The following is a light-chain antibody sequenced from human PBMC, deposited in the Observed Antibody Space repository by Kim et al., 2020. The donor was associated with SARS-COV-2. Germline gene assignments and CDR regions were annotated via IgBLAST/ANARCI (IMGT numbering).Light chain of an antibody. J-gene: IGLJ2*01. Sequence: PGQTASITCSGDKLGDKYACWYQQKPGQSPVLVIYQDRKRPSGIPERFSGSNSGNTATLTISGTQAMDEADYYCQAWDSSTADVVFGGGTKLTVL. V-gene: IGLV3-1*01. CDR3: QAWDSSTADVV. CDR2: QDR. CDR1: KLGDKY.